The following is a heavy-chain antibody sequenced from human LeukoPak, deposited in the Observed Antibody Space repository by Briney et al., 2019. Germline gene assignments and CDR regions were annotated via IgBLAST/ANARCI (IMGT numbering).Heavy chain of an antibody. Sequence: ASVKVSCKASGGTFSSYAISWVRQAPGQGLEWMGGIIPIFGTANYAQKFQGRVTITTDESTTTAYMELSSLRSEDTAVYCCARVFSRARPKDAFDIWGQGTMVTVSS. D-gene: IGHD6-6*01. CDR2: IIPIFGTA. J-gene: IGHJ3*02. CDR1: GGTFSSYA. CDR3: ARVFSRARPKDAFDI. V-gene: IGHV1-69*05.